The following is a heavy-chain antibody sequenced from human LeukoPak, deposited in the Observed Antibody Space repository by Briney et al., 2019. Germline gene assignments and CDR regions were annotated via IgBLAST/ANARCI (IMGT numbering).Heavy chain of an antibody. D-gene: IGHD4-11*01. CDR1: GFTFSSYT. V-gene: IGHV3-21*01. J-gene: IGHJ4*02. CDR3: ARDLEDYNNYGEMAI. CDR2: ISTSSSYK. Sequence: GGSLRLSCAVSGFTFSSYTMNWVRQAPGKGLEWVSTISTSSSYKYYADSVKGRFTISRDNAKNSLYLQMNSLRVGDTAVYYCARDLEDYNNYGEMAIWGQGTLVTVSS.